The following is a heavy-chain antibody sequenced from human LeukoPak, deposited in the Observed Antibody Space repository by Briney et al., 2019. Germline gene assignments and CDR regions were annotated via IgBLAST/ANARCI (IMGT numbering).Heavy chain of an antibody. J-gene: IGHJ4*02. CDR1: GFTFSNYW. CDR3: ARVGGDSSSWQFAY. CDR2: IKQDGSEK. V-gene: IGHV3-7*01. Sequence: GGSLSHPCAASGFTFSNYWMSWVRQAPGKGLEWVANIKQDGSEKYYVDSVKGRFTISRDNAKKSLYLQVSSLRAEDTAVYYCARVGGDSSSWQFAYWGQGTLGTLSS. D-gene: IGHD6-13*01.